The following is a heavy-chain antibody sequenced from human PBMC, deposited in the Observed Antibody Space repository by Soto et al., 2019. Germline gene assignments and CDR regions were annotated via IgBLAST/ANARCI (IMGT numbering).Heavy chain of an antibody. D-gene: IGHD2-2*01. CDR3: ARETPESADDY. CDR1: GYTFISYE. Sequence: QVQLVQSGAEVKKPGASVKVSCKASGYTFISYEIQWVRQAPGQRLEWVGWINTANGNTAYAENFLGRATITSDTAANTVYMELRSLTSDDTAVYYCARETPESADDYWGQGTLVTVSS. V-gene: IGHV1-3*04. CDR2: INTANGNT. J-gene: IGHJ4*02.